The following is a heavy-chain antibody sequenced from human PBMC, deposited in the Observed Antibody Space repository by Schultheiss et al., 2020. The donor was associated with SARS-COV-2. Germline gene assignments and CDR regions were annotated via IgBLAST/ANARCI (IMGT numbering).Heavy chain of an antibody. CDR1: GGSISSSSYY. Sequence: ETLSLTCTVSGGSISSSSYYWGWIRQPPGKGLEWVSAISGSVGSTYYADSMKGRFTISRDNSKNTVYLQMNSLRAEDTAVYYCAKGDTLAAAGTLTYYYGMDVWGQGTTVTVSS. J-gene: IGHJ6*02. CDR2: ISGSVGST. CDR3: AKGDTLAAAGTLTYYYGMDV. D-gene: IGHD6-13*01. V-gene: IGHV3-23*01.